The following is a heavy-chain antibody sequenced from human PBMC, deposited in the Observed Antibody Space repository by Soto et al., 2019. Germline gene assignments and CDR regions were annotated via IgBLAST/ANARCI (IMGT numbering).Heavy chain of an antibody. Sequence: SETLSLTCTVSGGSISSYYWSWIRQPPGKGLEWIGYIYYSGSTNYNPSLKSRVTISVDTSKNQFSLKLSSVTAADTAVYYCARHYGRRGWLQLDFDYWGQGTMVTVSS. CDR2: IYYSGST. D-gene: IGHD5-12*01. CDR1: GGSISSYY. V-gene: IGHV4-59*08. J-gene: IGHJ4*02. CDR3: ARHYGRRGWLQLDFDY.